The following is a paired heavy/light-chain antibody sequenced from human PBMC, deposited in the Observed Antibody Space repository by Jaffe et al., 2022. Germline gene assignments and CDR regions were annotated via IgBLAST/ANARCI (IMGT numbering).Heavy chain of an antibody. Sequence: QVQVVESGGGVVQPGGSLRLSCTASGFNFNTYGVHWVRQSPGKGLEWVAFISSDGRKIYYTDSVKGRFTISRDNSKNTLYLQMNSLRAEDTAVYSCAKDFREKTEYAAFDYWGRGTLVTVSS. V-gene: IGHV3-30*02. D-gene: IGHD3-10*01. CDR1: GFNFNTYG. CDR2: ISSDGRKI. J-gene: IGHJ4*02. CDR3: AKDFREKTEYAAFDY.
Light chain of an antibody. CDR2: WAS. CDR1: QNVLYSSNNKNY. V-gene: IGKV4-1*01. J-gene: IGKJ2*01. CDR3: QQYYSIPLT. Sequence: DIVMTQSPDSLAVSLGERATINCKSSQNVLYSSNNKNYLAWYQQKPGQPPKLLIYWASTRESGVPDRFSGSGSGTDFTLTISSLQAEDVAVYYCQQYYSIPLTFGQGTKLAIE.